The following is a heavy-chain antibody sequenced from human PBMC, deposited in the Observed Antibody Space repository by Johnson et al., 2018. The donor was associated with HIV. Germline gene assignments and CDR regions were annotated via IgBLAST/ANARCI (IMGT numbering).Heavy chain of an antibody. D-gene: IGHD4-17*01. CDR1: GFTVSGNY. CDR2: IYSGGTT. J-gene: IGHJ3*02. V-gene: IGHV3-66*01. CDR3: ARDGDTVTTQGAFDI. Sequence: VQLVESGGGLVQPGGSLRLSCAASGFTVSGNYMSWVRQAPGKGLGWVSVIYSGGTTYYADPVKGRFTISRDNPKNSLYLKMTSLGAEDTAVYYCARDGDTVTTQGAFDIWGQGTMVTVSS.